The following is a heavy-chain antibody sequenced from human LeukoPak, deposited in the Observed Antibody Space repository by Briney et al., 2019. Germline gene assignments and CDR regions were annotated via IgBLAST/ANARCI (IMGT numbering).Heavy chain of an antibody. D-gene: IGHD3-9*01. Sequence: ASVKVSCKASGGTFSSYAIGWVRQAPGQGLEWMGGIIPIFGTANYAQKFQGRVTITADESTSTAYMELSSLRSEDTAVYYCARGRYFDWSPYYYYYGMDVWGKGTTVTVSS. J-gene: IGHJ6*04. CDR2: IIPIFGTA. CDR3: ARGRYFDWSPYYYYYGMDV. CDR1: GGTFSSYA. V-gene: IGHV1-69*13.